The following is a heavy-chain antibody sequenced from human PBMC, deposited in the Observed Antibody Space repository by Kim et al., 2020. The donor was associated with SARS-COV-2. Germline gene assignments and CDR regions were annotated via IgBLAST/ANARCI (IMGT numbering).Heavy chain of an antibody. Sequence: VKGRFTISRDNAKNSLCLQINSLRAEDTAVYYCARASRIGVFYYYGMDVWGQGTTVTVSS. D-gene: IGHD3-16*01. CDR3: ARASRIGVFYYYGMDV. V-gene: IGHV3-11*04. J-gene: IGHJ6*02.